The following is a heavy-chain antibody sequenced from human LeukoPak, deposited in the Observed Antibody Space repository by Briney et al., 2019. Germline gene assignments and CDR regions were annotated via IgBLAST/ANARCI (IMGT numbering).Heavy chain of an antibody. CDR1: GGSFSGYY. J-gene: IGHJ4*02. CDR2: INHSGST. CDR3: ARDRDPRAVAGTEVDY. D-gene: IGHD6-19*01. V-gene: IGHV4-34*01. Sequence: SETLSLTCAVYGGSFSGYYWSWIRQPPGKGLEWIGEINHSGSTNYSPSLKSRVTISVDTSKNQFSLKLSSVTAADTAVYYCARDRDPRAVAGTEVDYWGQGTLVTVSS.